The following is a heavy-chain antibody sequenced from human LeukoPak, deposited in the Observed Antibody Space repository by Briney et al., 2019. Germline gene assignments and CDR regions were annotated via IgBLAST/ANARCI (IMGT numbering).Heavy chain of an antibody. Sequence: SQTLSLTCTVSGGCISSGSYYWSWIRQPAGKGLEWIGRIYTSGSTHYNPSLKRRVTISVDTSKNQFSLKLSSVTAADTAVYYCARDGDYGGFDYWGQGTLVTVSS. D-gene: IGHD4-17*01. CDR3: ARDGDYGGFDY. CDR2: IYTSGST. CDR1: GGCISSGSYY. J-gene: IGHJ4*02. V-gene: IGHV4-61*02.